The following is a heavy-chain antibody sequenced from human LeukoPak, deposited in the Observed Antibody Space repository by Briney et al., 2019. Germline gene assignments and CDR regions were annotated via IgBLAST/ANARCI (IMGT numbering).Heavy chain of an antibody. D-gene: IGHD3-22*01. CDR2: INHSGST. J-gene: IGHJ3*02. CDR3: ASGTYYYDSSGYPPAFDI. V-gene: IGHV4-39*07. Sequence: SETLSLTCTVSGGSISSGGYYWSWIRQPPGKGLEWIGEINHSGSTNYNPSLKSRVTISVDTSKNQFSLKLSSVTAADTAVYYCASGTYYYDSSGYPPAFDIWGQGTMVTVSS. CDR1: GGSISSGGYY.